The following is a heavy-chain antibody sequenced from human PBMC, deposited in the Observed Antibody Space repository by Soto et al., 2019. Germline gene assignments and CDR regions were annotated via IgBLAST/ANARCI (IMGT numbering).Heavy chain of an antibody. CDR3: ARDGGDIVVVPAATNWFDP. D-gene: IGHD2-2*01. V-gene: IGHV1-46*03. CDR2: INPSGGST. J-gene: IGHJ5*02. Sequence: ASVKVSCKASGYTFTSYYMHWVRQAPGQGLEWMGIINPSGGSTSYAQKFQGRVTMTRDTSTSTVYMELSSLRSEDTAVYYCARDGGDIVVVPAATNWFDPWGQGTLVTVSS. CDR1: GYTFTSYY.